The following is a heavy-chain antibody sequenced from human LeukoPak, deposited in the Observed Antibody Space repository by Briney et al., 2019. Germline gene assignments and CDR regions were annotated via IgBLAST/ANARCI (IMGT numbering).Heavy chain of an antibody. CDR2: INHSGST. CDR3: ARPNPYYYYYGMDV. CDR1: GGSFSGYY. V-gene: IGHV4-34*01. Sequence: PSETLSLTCAVYGGSFSGYYWSWIRQPPGKGLEWIGEINHSGSTNYNPSLKSRVTISVDTSKNQFSLKLSSVTAADTAVYYCARPNPYYYYYGMDVWGQGTTVTVSS. J-gene: IGHJ6*02. D-gene: IGHD2-8*01.